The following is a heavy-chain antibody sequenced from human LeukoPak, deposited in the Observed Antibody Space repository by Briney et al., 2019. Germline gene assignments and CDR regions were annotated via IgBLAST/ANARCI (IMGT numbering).Heavy chain of an antibody. CDR3: AIMHPYYDGSGYWVQ. D-gene: IGHD3-22*01. J-gene: IGHJ4*02. V-gene: IGHV3-23*01. CDR2: ISTSGGSS. CDR1: GFTFSSYA. Sequence: GSLRLSCAASGFTFSSYAMSWVRQAPGKGLEWVSGISTSGGSSSYADSVKGRFTISRDNPRNTLYMQMNSLRAEDTALYYCAIMHPYYDGSGYWVQWGQGTLVTVSS.